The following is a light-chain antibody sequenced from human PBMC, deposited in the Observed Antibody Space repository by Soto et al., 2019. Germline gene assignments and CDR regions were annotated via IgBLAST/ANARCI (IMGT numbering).Light chain of an antibody. CDR3: QQYGSSPLYT. Sequence: EIVLTQSPGTLSLSPGERATLSCRASQSVSSTYLAWYQLKPGQAPRLLIYGASRRATGIPDRFSGSGSGTDFTLTISRLEPEDFAVYYCQQYGSSPLYTFGQGTKLEIK. CDR2: GAS. J-gene: IGKJ2*01. V-gene: IGKV3-20*01. CDR1: QSVSSTY.